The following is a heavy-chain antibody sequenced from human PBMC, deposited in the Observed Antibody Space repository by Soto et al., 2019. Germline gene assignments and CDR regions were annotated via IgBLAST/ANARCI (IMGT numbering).Heavy chain of an antibody. CDR2: IWHDGSKQ. J-gene: IGHJ4*02. CDR3: ARDLWVVGPDLDY. D-gene: IGHD2-15*01. CDR1: GFTFRNYG. Sequence: QVPLVESGGGVVQPVNSLRLYCVTYGFTFRNYGMHWVRQFPGKGLEWVAVIWHDGSKQYYLDSVKGRFTISRDDSKRTLYLQRNSLKVEDTAIYYCARDLWVVGPDLDYWDLGTTVTVSS. V-gene: IGHV3-33*01.